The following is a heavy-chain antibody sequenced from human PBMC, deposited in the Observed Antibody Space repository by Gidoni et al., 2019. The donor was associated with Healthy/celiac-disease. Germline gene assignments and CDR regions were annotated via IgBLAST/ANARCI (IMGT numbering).Heavy chain of an antibody. J-gene: IGHJ4*02. CDR2: IYYSGST. CDR1: GGSLSSGGYY. V-gene: IGHV4-31*03. Sequence: QVQLQESGPGLVKPSQTLSLTCPVSGGSLSSGGYYWSWIRQHPGKGLEWIGYIYYSGSTYYNPSLKSRVTISVDTSKNQFSLKLSSVTAADTAVYYCARSDLTYCSGGSCYSYWGQGTLVTVSS. CDR3: ARSDLTYCSGGSCYSY. D-gene: IGHD2-15*01.